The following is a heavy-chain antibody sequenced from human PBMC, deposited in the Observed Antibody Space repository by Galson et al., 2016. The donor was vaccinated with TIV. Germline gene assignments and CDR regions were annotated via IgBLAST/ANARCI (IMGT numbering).Heavy chain of an antibody. Sequence: SLRLSCAASGFAFSSFAMNWVRQAPGKGLEWVAVISDDGNNAYYGDSVKGRFTIARDNSKKTLYLQMNSLRAEDTAVYYCARVRGLVWFGESRKEEPYYYNMDVWGQGTTVTVSS. CDR1: GFAFSSFA. V-gene: IGHV3-30-3*01. J-gene: IGHJ6*02. CDR3: ARVRGLVWFGESRKEEPYYYNMDV. D-gene: IGHD3-10*01. CDR2: ISDDGNNA.